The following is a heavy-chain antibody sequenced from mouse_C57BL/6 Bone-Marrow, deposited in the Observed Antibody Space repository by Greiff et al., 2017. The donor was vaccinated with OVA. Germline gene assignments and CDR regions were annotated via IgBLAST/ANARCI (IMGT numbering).Heavy chain of an antibody. J-gene: IGHJ2*01. CDR2: IDPNSGGT. CDR1: GYTFTSYW. CDR3: ARSGRLRRGGYFDY. D-gene: IGHD2-4*01. V-gene: IGHV1-72*01. Sequence: QVHVKQSGAELVKPGASVKLSCKASGYTFTSYWMHWVKQRPGRGLEWIGRIDPNSGGTKYNEKFKSKATLTVDKPSSTAYMQLSSLTSEDSAVYYCARSGRLRRGGYFDYWGQGTTLTVSS.